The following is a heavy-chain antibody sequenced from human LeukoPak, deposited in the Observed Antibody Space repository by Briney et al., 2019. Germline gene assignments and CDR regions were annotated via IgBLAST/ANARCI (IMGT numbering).Heavy chain of an antibody. CDR2: MNPNSGNT. CDR3: ARGGAAREYYFDY. CDR1: GGTFSSYD. D-gene: IGHD3-10*01. V-gene: IGHV1-8*03. Sequence: ASVKVSCKASGGTFSSYDINWVRQATGQGLEWMGWMNPNSGNTGYAQKFQGRVTITRNTPISTAYMELSSLSSEDTAVYYCARGGAAREYYFDYWGQGTLVTVSS. J-gene: IGHJ4*02.